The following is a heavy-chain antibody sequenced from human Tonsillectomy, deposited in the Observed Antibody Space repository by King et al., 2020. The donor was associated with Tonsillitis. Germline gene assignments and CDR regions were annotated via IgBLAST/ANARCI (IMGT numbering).Heavy chain of an antibody. Sequence: QLVQSGAEVKKPGSSVKVSCKASGGTFSTYAISWVRQAPGQGLELMGGIIPIFGTPNYAQKFQGRVTITAEKSTSTAYMELSSLRSEDAAVYFCARNYYSNYDAYYFDYWGQGTLVTVSS. J-gene: IGHJ4*02. V-gene: IGHV1-69*06. D-gene: IGHD4-11*01. CDR2: IIPIFGTP. CDR1: GGTFSTYA. CDR3: ARNYYSNYDAYYFDY.